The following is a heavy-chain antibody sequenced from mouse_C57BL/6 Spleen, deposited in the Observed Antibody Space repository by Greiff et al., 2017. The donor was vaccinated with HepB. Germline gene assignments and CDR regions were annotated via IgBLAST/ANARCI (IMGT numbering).Heavy chain of an antibody. J-gene: IGHJ2*01. D-gene: IGHD2-2*01. CDR3: ARGGLIYYCYDGPDYFDY. Sequence: VQLQESGAELARPGASVKMSCKASGYTFTSYTMHWVKQRPGQGLEWIGYINPSSGYTKYNQKFKDKATLTADKSSSTAYMQRSSLTSEDSAVYYCARGGLIYYCYDGPDYFDYWGQGTTLTVSS. CDR1: GYTFTSYT. CDR2: INPSSGYT. V-gene: IGHV1-4*01.